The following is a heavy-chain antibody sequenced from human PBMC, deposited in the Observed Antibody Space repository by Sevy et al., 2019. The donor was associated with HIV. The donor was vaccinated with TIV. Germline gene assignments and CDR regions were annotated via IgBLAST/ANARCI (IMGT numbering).Heavy chain of an antibody. J-gene: IGHJ3*02. CDR2: IYLGASDT. Sequence: GESLKISCKGSGYSSSNYWLGWVRQMPGKGLEWMGNIYLGASDTRYGPSFQGQVNMSVDKSSSTAFLQWSSLKASDTAMYYCARLNYGGKGEVAFDIWGQGTMVTVSS. CDR3: ARLNYGGKGEVAFDI. D-gene: IGHD2-15*01. V-gene: IGHV5-51*01. CDR1: GYSSSNYW.